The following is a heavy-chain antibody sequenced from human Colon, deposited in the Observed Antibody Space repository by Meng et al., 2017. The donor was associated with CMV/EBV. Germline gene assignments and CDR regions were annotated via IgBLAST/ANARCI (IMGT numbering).Heavy chain of an antibody. Sequence: CKSSGYTCTDYYLHWVRRAPGQGLEYMGIINPIGGSTNYAQSFQGRVTMTRDTSTTTVYMDLSSLRSEDTAVYFCAREKTPGHFDYWGQGTLVTVSS. J-gene: IGHJ4*02. CDR3: AREKTPGHFDY. D-gene: IGHD4-23*01. CDR2: INPIGGST. CDR1: GYTCTDYY. V-gene: IGHV1-46*01.